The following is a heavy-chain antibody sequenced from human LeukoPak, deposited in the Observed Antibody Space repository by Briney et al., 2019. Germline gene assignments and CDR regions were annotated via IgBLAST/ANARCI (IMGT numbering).Heavy chain of an antibody. CDR2: ISNSSTYI. D-gene: IGHD3-16*01. V-gene: IGHV3-21*01. J-gene: IGHJ4*02. CDR3: ARGGSGLDY. Sequence: GGSLRLSCSASGFTFSGSSMNWVRQAPGKGLEWVSSISNSSTYIYYADSLMGRFTISRNNAKNSLYLHRNSLRAEDTAVYYCARGGSGLDYWGQGTLVTVSS. CDR1: GFTFSGSS.